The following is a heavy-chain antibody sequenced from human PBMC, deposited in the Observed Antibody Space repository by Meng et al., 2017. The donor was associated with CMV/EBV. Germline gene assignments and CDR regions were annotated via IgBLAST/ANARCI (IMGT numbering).Heavy chain of an antibody. Sequence: GGSLRLSCAAPGFTFSSYSMNWVRQAPGKGLEWVSSISSSSSYIYYADSVKGRFTISRDNAKNSLYLQMNSLRAEDTAVYYCARASTELELLSGFDYWGQGTLVTVSS. J-gene: IGHJ4*02. V-gene: IGHV3-21*01. D-gene: IGHD1-7*01. CDR3: ARASTELELLSGFDY. CDR2: ISSSSSYI. CDR1: GFTFSSYS.